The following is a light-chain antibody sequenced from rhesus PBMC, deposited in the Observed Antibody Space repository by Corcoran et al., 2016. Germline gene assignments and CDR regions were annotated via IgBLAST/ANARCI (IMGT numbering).Light chain of an antibody. CDR2: YAS. V-gene: IGKV1-37*01. CDR3: QQYNSAPLT. CDR1: QGISSY. J-gene: IGKJ4*01. Sequence: SASVGDRVTITCRASQGISSYLAWHQQKPGKAPKPLIYYASNLESGVPLRFSGSGSGIEFTLTISSLQPEDFATYYCQQYNSAPLTFGGGTKVELE.